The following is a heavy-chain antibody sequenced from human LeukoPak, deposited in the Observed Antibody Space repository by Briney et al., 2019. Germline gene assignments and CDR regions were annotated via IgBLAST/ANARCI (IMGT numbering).Heavy chain of an antibody. D-gene: IGHD3-10*01. CDR1: GGSISSDF. V-gene: IGHV4-59*01. CDR3: ARSDGSGSYLGDY. Sequence: SETLSLTCTVSGGSISSDFWSWIRQTPGQGLEWIGYIYYSGSTNYNPSLKSRVTISVDTSKNQFSLKLSSVTAADTAVYYCARSDGSGSYLGDYWGQGTLVTVSS. CDR2: IYYSGST. J-gene: IGHJ4*02.